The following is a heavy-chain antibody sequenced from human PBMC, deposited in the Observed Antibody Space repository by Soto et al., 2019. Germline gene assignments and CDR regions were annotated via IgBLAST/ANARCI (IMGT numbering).Heavy chain of an antibody. J-gene: IGHJ3*01. Sequence: EVQLVESEGGLVQPGESLRLSCAASGFTFSAFWMTWLRQAPGKGLEWVANIKRGGTVTHYGDSVEGRCTLSRDNAQNSLLLQLNSLRPKDTDMCYCARDLSPPGEFLYDAFDVLGEGTFVPVSS. CDR3: ARDLSPPGEFLYDAFDV. V-gene: IGHV3-7*04. CDR2: IKRGGTVT. CDR1: GFTFSAFW. D-gene: IGHD3-16*01.